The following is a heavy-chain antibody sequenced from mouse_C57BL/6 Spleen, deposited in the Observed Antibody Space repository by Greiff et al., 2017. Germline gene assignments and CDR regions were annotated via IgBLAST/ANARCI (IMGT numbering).Heavy chain of an antibody. CDR1: GFTFSSYT. CDR3: ARRPYYGSPYFDY. CDR2: ISGGGGNT. J-gene: IGHJ2*01. V-gene: IGHV5-9*01. Sequence: EVQLVESGGGLVKPGGSLKLSCAASGFTFSSYTMSWVRQTPEKRLEWVATISGGGGNTYYPDSVKGRFTISSDNAKNTLYLQMSSLRSEDTALYYCARRPYYGSPYFDYWGQGTTLTVSS. D-gene: IGHD1-1*01.